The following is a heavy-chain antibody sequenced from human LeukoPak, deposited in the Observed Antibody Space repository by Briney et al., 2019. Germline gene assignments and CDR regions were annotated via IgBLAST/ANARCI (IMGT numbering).Heavy chain of an antibody. CDR1: GGSFSGYY. D-gene: IGHD6-19*01. J-gene: IGHJ4*02. V-gene: IGHV4-34*01. CDR2: INHSGST. Sequence: SETLSLTCAVYGGSFSGYYWSWIRQPPGKGLEWIGEINHSGSTNYNPSLKSRVTISVDTSKNQFSLKLSSVTAADTAVYYCARATSSGWPTRGYWGQGTLVTVSS. CDR3: ARATSSGWPTRGY.